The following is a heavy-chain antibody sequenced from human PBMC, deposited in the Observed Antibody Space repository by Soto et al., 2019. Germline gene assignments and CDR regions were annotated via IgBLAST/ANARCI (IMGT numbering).Heavy chain of an antibody. CDR2: ISYDGSNK. CDR1: GFTFSSYA. Sequence: QVQLVESGGGVVQPGRSLRLSCAASGFTFSSYAMHWVRQAPVKGLEWVAVISYDGSNKYYADSVKGRFTISRDNSKNTLYLQMNSLRAEDTAVYYCARAYCSGGSCYDYWGQGTLVTVSS. J-gene: IGHJ4*02. D-gene: IGHD2-15*01. V-gene: IGHV3-30-3*01. CDR3: ARAYCSGGSCYDY.